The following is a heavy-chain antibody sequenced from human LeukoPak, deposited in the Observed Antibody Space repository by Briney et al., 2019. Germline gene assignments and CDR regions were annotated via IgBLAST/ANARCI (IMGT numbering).Heavy chain of an antibody. Sequence: GASVKVSCKTSGYTFNSYGISWVRQAPGQGLEWMGWISAYNGNTTYAQKFQGRLTMTTDTSTSTAYMEMRSLRSDDTAVYYCARAEPLVATVFDYWGQGTLVTVSS. CDR1: GYTFNSYG. CDR2: ISAYNGNT. CDR3: ARAEPLVATVFDY. V-gene: IGHV1-18*01. J-gene: IGHJ4*02. D-gene: IGHD5-12*01.